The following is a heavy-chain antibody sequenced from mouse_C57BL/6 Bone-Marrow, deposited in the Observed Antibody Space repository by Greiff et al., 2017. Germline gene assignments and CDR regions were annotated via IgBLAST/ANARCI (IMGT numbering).Heavy chain of an antibody. D-gene: IGHD1-1*01. Sequence: EVKLMESGGGLVQPGGSMKLSCVASGFTFSNYWMNWVRQSPEKGLEWVAQIRLKSDNYATHYAESVKGRFTISRDDSKSSVYLQMNNLRAEDTGIYYCTDYYGSSSLFDYWGQGTTLTVSS. J-gene: IGHJ2*01. CDR1: GFTFSNYW. V-gene: IGHV6-3*01. CDR3: TDYYGSSSLFDY. CDR2: IRLKSDNYAT.